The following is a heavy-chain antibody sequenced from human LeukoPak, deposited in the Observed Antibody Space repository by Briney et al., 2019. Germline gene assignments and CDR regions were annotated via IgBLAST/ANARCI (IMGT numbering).Heavy chain of an antibody. CDR2: ISSSSSYI. CDR3: ARNNPAIKTDHGAFDI. CDR1: GFTFSSYS. Sequence: GGSLRLSCAASGFTFSSYSMNWVRQAPGKGLEWVSSISSSSSYIYYADSVKGRFTISRDNAKNSLYLQMNSLRAEDTAVYYCARNNPAIKTDHGAFDIWGQGTMVTVSS. D-gene: IGHD1-14*01. V-gene: IGHV3-21*01. J-gene: IGHJ3*02.